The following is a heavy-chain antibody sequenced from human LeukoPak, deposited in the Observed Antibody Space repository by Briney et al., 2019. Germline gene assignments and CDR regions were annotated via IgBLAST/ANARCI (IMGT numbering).Heavy chain of an antibody. D-gene: IGHD6-13*01. CDR1: GGSISSGDYY. CDR2: IYYSGST. J-gene: IGHJ4*02. Sequence: TSENLSLTCTVSGGSISSGDYYWSWIRQPPGKGLEWIGYIYYSGSTYYNPSLKSRVTISVDTSKNQFSLKLSSVTAADTAVYYCARESDSSSWYETHWGQGTLVTVSS. CDR3: ARESDSSSWYETH. V-gene: IGHV4-30-4*08.